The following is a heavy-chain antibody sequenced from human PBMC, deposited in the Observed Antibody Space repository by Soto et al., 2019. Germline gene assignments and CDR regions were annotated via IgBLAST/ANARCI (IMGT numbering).Heavy chain of an antibody. Sequence: GASVKVSCKASGGTFSSYAISWVRQAPGQGLEWMGGIIPIFGTANYAQKFQGRVTITEDESRSTAYMELSSLRSEDTAVYYCASNPIAAAGTGRLWFDPWGQGTLVTVSS. V-gene: IGHV1-69*13. CDR2: IIPIFGTA. CDR1: GGTFSSYA. D-gene: IGHD6-13*01. CDR3: ASNPIAAAGTGRLWFDP. J-gene: IGHJ5*02.